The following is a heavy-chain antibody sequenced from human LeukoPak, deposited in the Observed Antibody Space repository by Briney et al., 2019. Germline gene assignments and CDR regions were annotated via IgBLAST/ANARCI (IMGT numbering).Heavy chain of an antibody. D-gene: IGHD4-17*01. V-gene: IGHV4-4*07. CDR2: IYTSGST. Sequence: PSETLSLTCTVSGGSISSYYWSWIRQPAGKGLEWIGRIYTSGSTNYNPSLKSRVTMSVDTSKNQFTLKLSSVTAADTAVYYCARDLDYGDYGNWFDPWGQGTLVTVSS. CDR1: GGSISSYY. CDR3: ARDLDYGDYGNWFDP. J-gene: IGHJ5*02.